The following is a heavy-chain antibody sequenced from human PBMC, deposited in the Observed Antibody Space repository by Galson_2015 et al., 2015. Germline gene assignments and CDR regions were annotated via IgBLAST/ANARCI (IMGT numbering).Heavy chain of an antibody. Sequence: SLRLSCAASGFTFSSYSMNWVRQAPGKGLEWVSAIDGRGGPTYYADSVKGRFTISRDNSKNTLYLQMNSLRPEDTAVYYCAKDRSELWFGELMWWGQGSLVTVSS. CDR2: IDGRGGPT. J-gene: IGHJ4*02. D-gene: IGHD3-10*01. CDR1: GFTFSSYS. CDR3: AKDRSELWFGELMW. V-gene: IGHV3-23*01.